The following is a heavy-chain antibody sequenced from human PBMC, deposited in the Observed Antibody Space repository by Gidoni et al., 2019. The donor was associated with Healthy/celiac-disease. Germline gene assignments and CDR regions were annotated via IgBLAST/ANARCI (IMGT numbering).Heavy chain of an antibody. D-gene: IGHD6-13*01. Sequence: QVQLQQWGAGLLKPSETLSLTCAVYGGSCSGYYWSWIRQPPGKGLEWIGEINHSGSTNYNPSLKSRVTISVDTSKNQFSLKLSSVTAADTAVYYCARGRIAAAGGGIAFDIWGQGTMVTVSS. J-gene: IGHJ3*02. CDR2: INHSGST. CDR3: ARGRIAAAGGGIAFDI. V-gene: IGHV4-34*01. CDR1: GGSCSGYY.